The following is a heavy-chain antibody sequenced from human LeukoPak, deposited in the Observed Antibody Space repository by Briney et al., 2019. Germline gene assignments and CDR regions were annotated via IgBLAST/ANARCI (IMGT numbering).Heavy chain of an antibody. J-gene: IGHJ4*02. V-gene: IGHV1-8*01. Sequence: GASVKVSCKASGYIFTSYDINWVRQATGQGLEWMGWTNPNSGNTGYAQKFQGRVTMTRNTSISTAYMELSSLRSEDTAVHYCARGLGYCSSTSCPDFDYWGQGTLVTVSS. CDR3: ARGLGYCSSTSCPDFDY. CDR1: GYIFTSYD. CDR2: TNPNSGNT. D-gene: IGHD2-2*01.